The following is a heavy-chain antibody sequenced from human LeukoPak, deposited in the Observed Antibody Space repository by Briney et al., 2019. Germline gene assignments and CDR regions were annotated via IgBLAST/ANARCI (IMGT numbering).Heavy chain of an antibody. V-gene: IGHV3-21*04. CDR3: AKDHFGYSSSSDFDY. J-gene: IGHJ4*02. CDR1: GFTFSDYT. Sequence: GGSLRLPCAASGFTFSDYTINWVRQAPGKGLEWISSISSSGRNIFYADSVKGRFTVSRDNSKNTLYLQMNSLRAEDTAVYYCAKDHFGYSSSSDFDYWGQGTLVTVSS. D-gene: IGHD2-2*01. CDR2: ISSSGRNI.